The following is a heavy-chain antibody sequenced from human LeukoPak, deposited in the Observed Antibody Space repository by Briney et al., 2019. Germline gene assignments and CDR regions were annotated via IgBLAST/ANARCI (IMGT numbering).Heavy chain of an antibody. D-gene: IGHD5-12*01. J-gene: IGHJ6*02. CDR1: GFTFSSYA. CDR3: ARGENSGYEAYYYYYGMDV. Sequence: GGSLRLSCAASGFTFSSYAMSWVRQAPGKGLEWVSAISGSGGSTYYADSVKGRFTISRDNSKNTLYLQMNSLRAEDTAVYYCARGENSGYEAYYYYYGMDVWGQGTTVTVSS. CDR2: ISGSGGST. V-gene: IGHV3-23*01.